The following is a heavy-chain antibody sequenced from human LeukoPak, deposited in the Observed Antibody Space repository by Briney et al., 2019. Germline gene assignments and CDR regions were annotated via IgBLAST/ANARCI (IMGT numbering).Heavy chain of an antibody. Sequence: SQTLSLTCAISGDSVSSNGASWNWFRQSPSRGLEWLGRTYHSSQWNNDYAVAVKSRIAINAETTKNLLSLQLSSVTPEDTAVYYCARRRYSGYEGYFDYWGQGTPVTVST. J-gene: IGHJ4*02. D-gene: IGHD5-12*01. V-gene: IGHV6-1*01. CDR2: TYHSSQWNN. CDR1: GDSVSSNGAS. CDR3: ARRRYSGYEGYFDY.